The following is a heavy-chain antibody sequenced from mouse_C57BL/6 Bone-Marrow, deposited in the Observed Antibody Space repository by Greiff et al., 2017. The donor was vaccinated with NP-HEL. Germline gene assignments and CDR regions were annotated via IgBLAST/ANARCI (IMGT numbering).Heavy chain of an antibody. D-gene: IGHD3-1*01. J-gene: IGHJ1*03. V-gene: IGHV5-15*01. Sequence: EVQRVESGGGLVQPGGSLKLSCAASGFTFSDYGMAWVRQAPRKGPEWVAFISNLAYSIYYADTVTGRFTISRENAKNTLYLEMSSLRSEDTAMYYCARHRGYGYFDVWGTGTTVTVSS. CDR3: ARHRGYGYFDV. CDR1: GFTFSDYG. CDR2: ISNLAYSI.